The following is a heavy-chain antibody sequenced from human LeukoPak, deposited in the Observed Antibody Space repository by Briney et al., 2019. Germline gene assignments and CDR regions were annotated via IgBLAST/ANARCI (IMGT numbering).Heavy chain of an antibody. Sequence: SETLSLTCTVSGGSISHYYWNCIRQPPGKGLEGIGYIYYTGSTNYSPSLKRRVSISIDTSKNQFSLNLSSVTAAHTAVYYCAGVYSSNSEFDYWGQGTLVTVS. CDR1: GGSISHYY. D-gene: IGHD6-13*01. CDR2: IYYTGST. CDR3: AGVYSSNSEFDY. J-gene: IGHJ4*02. V-gene: IGHV4-59*01.